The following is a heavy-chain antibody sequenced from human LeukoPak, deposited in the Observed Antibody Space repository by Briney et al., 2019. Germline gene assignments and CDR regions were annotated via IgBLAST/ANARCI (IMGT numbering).Heavy chain of an antibody. CDR3: ARSYYYYGMDA. CDR1: GFTFSSYE. J-gene: IGHJ6*04. CDR2: ISSSGSTI. V-gene: IGHV3-48*03. Sequence: GGSLRLSCAASGFTFSSYEMNWVRQAPGKGLEWVSYISSSGSTIYYADSVKGRFTISRDNAKNSLYLQMNSLRAEDTAVYYCARSYYYYGMDAWGKGTTVTVSS.